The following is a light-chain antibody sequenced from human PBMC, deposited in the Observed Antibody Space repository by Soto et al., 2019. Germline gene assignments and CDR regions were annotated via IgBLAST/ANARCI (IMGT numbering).Light chain of an antibody. J-gene: IGLJ2*01. CDR3: QSYDSSLSASV. V-gene: IGLV1-40*01. CDR1: SSNIGAGYD. CDR2: GNS. Sequence: QAVVTLPPSVSGARGQRVTISCTGSSSNIGAGYDVHWYQQLPGTAPKLLIYGNSNRPSGVPDRFSGSKSGTSASLAITGLQAEDEADYYCQSYDSSLSASVFGGGTKLTVL.